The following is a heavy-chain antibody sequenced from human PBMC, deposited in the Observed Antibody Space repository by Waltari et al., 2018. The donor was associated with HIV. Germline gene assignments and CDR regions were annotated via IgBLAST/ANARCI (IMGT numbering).Heavy chain of an antibody. V-gene: IGHV3-7*01. CDR3: ARRAYDSSGYGWFDP. CDR2: IKQDGSEE. Sequence: EVQLVESGGDLVQPGGSLRLSCAAAGLAYSSFRLGWVRQVPGKGLEWVATIKQDGSEEQYVDSVKGRFTISRDNAKNSVYLQMNSLRAEDTAVYYCARRAYDSSGYGWFDPWGQGTLVTVSS. CDR1: GLAYSSFR. D-gene: IGHD3-22*01. J-gene: IGHJ5*02.